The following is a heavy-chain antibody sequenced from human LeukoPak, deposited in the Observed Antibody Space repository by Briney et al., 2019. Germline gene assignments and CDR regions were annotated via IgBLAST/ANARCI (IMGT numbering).Heavy chain of an antibody. CDR3: ARDCPVNWNYLTRWFAH. V-gene: IGHV1-2*02. Sequence: ASVKVSCKASGYTFTGYYMHWVRQAPGQGLEWMGWINPNSGGTNYAQKFQGRVTMTRETSISTAYMELSRLRSDDTAVYYCARDCPVNWNYLTRWFAHWGQGTLVTVSS. D-gene: IGHD1-7*01. CDR2: INPNSGGT. CDR1: GYTFTGYY. J-gene: IGHJ5*02.